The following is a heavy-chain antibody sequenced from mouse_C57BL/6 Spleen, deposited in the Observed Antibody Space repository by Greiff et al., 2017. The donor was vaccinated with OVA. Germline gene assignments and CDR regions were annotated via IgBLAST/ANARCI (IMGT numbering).Heavy chain of an antibody. J-gene: IGHJ1*03. V-gene: IGHV5-9-1*02. CDR3: TRDLITTVVATDFDV. CDR2: ISSGGDYI. D-gene: IGHD1-1*01. Sequence: DVMLVESGEGLVKPGGSLKLSCAASGFTFSSYAMSWVRQTPEKRLEWVAYISSGGDYIYYADTVKGRFTISRDNARNTLYLQMSSLKSEDTAMYYCTRDLITTVVATDFDVWGTGTTVTVSS. CDR1: GFTFSSYA.